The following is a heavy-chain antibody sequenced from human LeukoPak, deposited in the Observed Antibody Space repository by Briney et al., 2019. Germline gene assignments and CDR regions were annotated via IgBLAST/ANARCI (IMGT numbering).Heavy chain of an antibody. Sequence: GASVKVSCKASGYTFTGYDMHWLRQAPGQGREGMGWINPNTGGANYAQKFQGRVTMTRDTSISTAYMELSRLRSDDTAVYYCARDSVLAHYWGQGTLVTVSS. J-gene: IGHJ4*02. V-gene: IGHV1-2*02. CDR1: GYTFTGYD. CDR3: ARDSVLAHY. CDR2: INPNTGGA.